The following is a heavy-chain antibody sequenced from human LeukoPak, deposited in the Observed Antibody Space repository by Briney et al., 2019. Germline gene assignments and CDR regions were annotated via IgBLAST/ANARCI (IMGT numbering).Heavy chain of an antibody. J-gene: IGHJ1*01. D-gene: IGHD4-23*01. Sequence: SETLSLTCTVSGGSISSYYWSWIRQPPGKGLEWIGYIYYSGSTNYNPSLKRRVTISVDTSKNQFSLKLSSVTAADTAVYYCARMVVVTRHFQHWGQGTLVTVSS. CDR3: ARMVVVTRHFQH. CDR2: IYYSGST. V-gene: IGHV4-59*01. CDR1: GGSISSYY.